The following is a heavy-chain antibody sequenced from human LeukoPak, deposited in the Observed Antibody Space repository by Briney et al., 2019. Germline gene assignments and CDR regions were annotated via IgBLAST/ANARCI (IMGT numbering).Heavy chain of an antibody. CDR1: GFTFSDYV. CDR2: INTGSTYT. J-gene: IGHJ2*01. V-gene: IGHV3-11*05. CDR3: TREDNWYFDL. Sequence: GGSLSLPCAASGFTFSDYVMTWIRQAPGKGLEWLSYINTGSTYTNYANSVKGRFTISRDNAKNSLYLQLNSLRAEDTAVYYCTREDNWYFDLWGGGTLVTVSS.